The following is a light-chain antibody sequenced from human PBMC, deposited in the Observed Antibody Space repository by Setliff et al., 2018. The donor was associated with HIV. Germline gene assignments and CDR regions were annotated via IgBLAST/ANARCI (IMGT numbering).Light chain of an antibody. J-gene: IGLJ1*01. CDR2: EIS. V-gene: IGLV2-14*01. Sequence: QSALTQPASVSGSPGQSITIPCSGSLRDIGGHDSVSWYQQHPGKAPKLIISEISNRPSGVSNRFSVSKSGNTASLTISGLQPEDEADYYCSSYSSSRPRVFGTGTKVTVL. CDR1: LRDIGGHDS. CDR3: SSYSSSRPRV.